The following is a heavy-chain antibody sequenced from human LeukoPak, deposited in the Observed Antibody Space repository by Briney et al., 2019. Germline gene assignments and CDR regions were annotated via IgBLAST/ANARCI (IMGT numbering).Heavy chain of an antibody. J-gene: IGHJ4*02. D-gene: IGHD1-26*01. CDR2: FDPEDGES. Sequence: ASVKVSCKVSGASLSETSIHWVRQAPGHWLEWMGGFDPEDGESIFAQRFQGRFSMTEDTSTDTAYMELRSLRPEDTAVYYCATADKWEPLDYWGQGTLVTVSS. V-gene: IGHV1-24*01. CDR1: GASLSETS. CDR3: ATADKWEPLDY.